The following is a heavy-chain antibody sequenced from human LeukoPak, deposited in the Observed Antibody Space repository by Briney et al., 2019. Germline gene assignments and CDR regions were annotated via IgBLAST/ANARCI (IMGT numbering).Heavy chain of an antibody. CDR1: GFTFSGHW. CDR3: TRDRSRAEDD. J-gene: IGHJ4*02. CDR2: INQGGSDK. Sequence: GGSLRLSCAASGFTFSGHWMSWVRQAPGKGQEWVANINQGGSDKYYVDSVKGRFTISRDNANNLLYLQMNSLRGEDTAVYYCTRDRSRAEDDWGQGTLVTVSS. V-gene: IGHV3-7*01. D-gene: IGHD1-14*01.